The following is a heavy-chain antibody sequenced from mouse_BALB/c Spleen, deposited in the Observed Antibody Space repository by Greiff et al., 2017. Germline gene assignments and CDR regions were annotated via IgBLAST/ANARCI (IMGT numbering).Heavy chain of an antibody. CDR1: GYSITSDYA. D-gene: IGHD4-1*01. V-gene: IGHV3-2*02. J-gene: IGHJ4*01. CDR2: ISYSGST. CDR3: ARLGPYAMDY. Sequence: DVKLQESGPGLVKPSQSLSLTCTVTGYSITSDYAWNWIRQFPGNKLEWMGYISYSGSTSYNPSLKSRISITRDTSKNQFFLQLNSVTTEDTATYYCARLGPYAMDYWGQGTSVTVSS.